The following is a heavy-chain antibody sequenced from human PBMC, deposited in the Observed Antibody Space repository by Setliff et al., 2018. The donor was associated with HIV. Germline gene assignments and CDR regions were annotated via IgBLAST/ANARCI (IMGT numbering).Heavy chain of an antibody. Sequence: ASVKVSCQASGYTFSSNNMHWVRQAPGQGLEWMGQIKPTGDITFYPQKFQARVTMTRDTSASTVYLELRSLRSEDTAVYFCAAKGGSENYPDSDAFDIWGQGTLVTVSS. V-gene: IGHV1-46*01. CDR1: GYTFSSNN. J-gene: IGHJ3*02. D-gene: IGHD3-10*01. CDR3: AAKGGSENYPDSDAFDI. CDR2: IKPTGDIT.